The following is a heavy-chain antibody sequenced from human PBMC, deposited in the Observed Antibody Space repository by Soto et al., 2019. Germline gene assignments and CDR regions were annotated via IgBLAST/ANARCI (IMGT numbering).Heavy chain of an antibody. CDR1: GFTFSSYG. Sequence: PGGSLRLSCAASGFTFSSYGMHWVRQAPGKGLEWVAVIWYDGSNTYYADSVKGRFTISRDNSKNTLYLQMNSLRAEDTAVYYCAKGFYDFWSGYSRLYYYYYYMDVWGKGTTVTVSS. CDR2: IWYDGSNT. V-gene: IGHV3-33*06. D-gene: IGHD3-3*01. J-gene: IGHJ6*03. CDR3: AKGFYDFWSGYSRLYYYYYYMDV.